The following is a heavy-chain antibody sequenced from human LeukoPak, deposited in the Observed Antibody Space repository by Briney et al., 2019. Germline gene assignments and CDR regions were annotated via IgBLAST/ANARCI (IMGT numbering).Heavy chain of an antibody. CDR2: IKQDGTEK. CDR3: ARDGVRGSTDDYYYMDV. D-gene: IGHD5/OR15-5a*01. Sequence: GGSLRLSCAASGFTFTTYWMSWVRQAPGKGLEWVANIKQDGTEKYYVDSVKGRFTISRDNAKNSLYLQINSLRAEDTAVYYCARDGVRGSTDDYYYMDVWGKGTTVTISS. J-gene: IGHJ6*03. V-gene: IGHV3-7*01. CDR1: GFTFTTYW.